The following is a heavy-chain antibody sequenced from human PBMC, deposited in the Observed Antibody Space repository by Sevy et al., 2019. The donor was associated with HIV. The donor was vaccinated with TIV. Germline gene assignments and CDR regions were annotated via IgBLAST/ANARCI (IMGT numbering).Heavy chain of an antibody. V-gene: IGHV4-61*01. D-gene: IGHD3-10*01. CDR1: GVSITSGNSY. CDR3: ARGLNYYVSGGFDY. J-gene: IGHJ4*02. CDR2: IFYNGNT. Sequence: SETLSLTCSVSGVSITSGNSYWSWIRQPPGKGLEWIGYIFYNGNTNYNPPLESRVTMSVDTSNSQFSLSLRSVTAADTAVYYCARGLNYYVSGGFDYWGQGTLVTVSS.